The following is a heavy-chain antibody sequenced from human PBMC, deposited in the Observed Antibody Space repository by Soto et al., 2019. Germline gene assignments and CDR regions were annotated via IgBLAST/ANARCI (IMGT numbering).Heavy chain of an antibody. V-gene: IGHV3-15*07. Sequence: PGGSLRLSCAASGFTFSNAWMNWVRQAPGKGLEWVGRIKSKTDGGTTDYAAPVKGRFTISRDDSKNTLYLQMNSLKTEDTAVYYCTTGRVDTVMVSEEAYYYYGMDVWGQGTTVTVSS. D-gene: IGHD5-18*01. J-gene: IGHJ6*02. CDR1: GFTFSNAW. CDR3: TTGRVDTVMVSEEAYYYYGMDV. CDR2: IKSKTDGGTT.